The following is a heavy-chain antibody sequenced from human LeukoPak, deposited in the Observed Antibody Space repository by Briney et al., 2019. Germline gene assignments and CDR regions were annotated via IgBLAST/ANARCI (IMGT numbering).Heavy chain of an antibody. V-gene: IGHV1-2*02. J-gene: IGHJ4*02. Sequence: RASVKVSCKASGYTFSDYYILWMRQAPGQGLEWMGWFNPNSGATYFAQNFQGRVTMTRDTSISTAYMEVSSLRSDDTAVYYCARGRRILLGDTNAGDFFDYWGQGALVTVSS. CDR3: ARGRRILLGDTNAGDFFDY. CDR2: FNPNSGAT. CDR1: GYTFSDYY. D-gene: IGHD1-26*01.